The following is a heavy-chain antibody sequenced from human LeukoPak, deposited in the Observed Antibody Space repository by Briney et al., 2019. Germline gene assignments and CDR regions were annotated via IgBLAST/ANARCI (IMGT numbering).Heavy chain of an antibody. CDR2: IYYSGST. J-gene: IGHJ3*02. V-gene: IGHV4-39*01. D-gene: IGHD1-26*01. CDR1: GGSISSSNYY. Sequence: PSETLSLTCTVSGGSISSSNYYWGWFRQPPGKGLDWIGSIYYSGSTYYTPSLKSRATISVDTSKNQFSLKLSSVTAADTAVYYCARPDSGTYVARAFDIWGQGTLISVSS. CDR3: ARPDSGTYVARAFDI.